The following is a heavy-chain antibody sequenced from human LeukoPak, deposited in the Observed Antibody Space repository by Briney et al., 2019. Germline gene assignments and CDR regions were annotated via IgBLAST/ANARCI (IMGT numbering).Heavy chain of an antibody. D-gene: IGHD4/OR15-4a*01. J-gene: IGHJ5*02. Sequence: SETLSLTCAVYGGSFSGYYWSWIRQPPGKGLEWIGEIHHGGSTNYHPSLKGRVTMSVDKPKNQFSLQLNSVTAADTAVYYCALARDYRSGPWGQGTLVTVSS. CDR1: GGSFSGYY. V-gene: IGHV4-34*01. CDR3: ALARDYRSGP. CDR2: IHHGGST.